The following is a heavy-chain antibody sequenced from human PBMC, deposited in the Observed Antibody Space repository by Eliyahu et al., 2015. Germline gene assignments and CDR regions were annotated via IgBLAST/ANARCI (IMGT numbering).Heavy chain of an antibody. Sequence: EVQLVESGGGLVQPGGSLRLSCAASGFTFSSIAMNWVRQAPGKGLEWVSYISSSSSTIYYADSVKGRFTISRDNAKNSLYLQMNSLRAEDTAVYYCARVYSGSYYGYYFDYWGQGTLVTVSS. D-gene: IGHD1-26*01. V-gene: IGHV3-48*01. CDR3: ARVYSGSYYGYYFDY. CDR2: ISSSSSTI. J-gene: IGHJ4*02. CDR1: GFTFSSIA.